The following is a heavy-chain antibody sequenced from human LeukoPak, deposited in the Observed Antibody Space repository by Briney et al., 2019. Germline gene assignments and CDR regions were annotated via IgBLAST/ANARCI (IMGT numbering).Heavy chain of an antibody. V-gene: IGHV3-30*18. D-gene: IGHD2-15*01. CDR1: GFTFSSYG. CDR3: AKDQGEDCSGGSCYAYYFDY. Sequence: GSLRLSCAASGFTFSSYGMHWVRQAPGKGLEWVAVISYDGSNKYYADSVKGRFTISRDNSKNTLYLQMNSLRAEDTAVYYCAKDQGEDCSGGSCYAYYFDYWGQGTLVTVSS. J-gene: IGHJ4*02. CDR2: ISYDGSNK.